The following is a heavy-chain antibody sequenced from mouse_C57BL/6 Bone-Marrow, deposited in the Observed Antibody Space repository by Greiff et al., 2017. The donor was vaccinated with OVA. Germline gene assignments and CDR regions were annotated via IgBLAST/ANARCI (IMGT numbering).Heavy chain of an antibody. Sequence: DVKLQESGPGMVKPSQSLSLTCTVTGYSITSGYDWHWIRHFPGNKLEWMGYISYSGSTNYNPSLKSRISITHDTSKNHFFLKLNSVTTEDTATYDCARAGYDGSSYVAGYFDVWGTGTTVTVSS. D-gene: IGHD1-1*01. CDR2: ISYSGST. J-gene: IGHJ1*03. CDR1: GYSITSGYD. V-gene: IGHV3-1*01. CDR3: ARAGYDGSSYVAGYFDV.